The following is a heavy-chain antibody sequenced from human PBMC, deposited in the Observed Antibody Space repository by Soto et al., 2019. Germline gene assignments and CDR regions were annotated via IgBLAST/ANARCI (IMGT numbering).Heavy chain of an antibody. V-gene: IGHV4-61*01. CDR3: AKGFSTGMYVDS. CDR1: GDSVSSNSYY. Sequence: QVQLQESGPGLVTPSGTLSLTCSVSGDSVSSNSYYWTWIRQPPGKTLEWVGFIFSSGGTSTTPSLRGRLSMSVDTSKNQFSMRLTSVTAADTGVYFCAKGFSTGMYVDSWGRGALVTVSS. CDR2: IFSSGGT. D-gene: IGHD6-19*01. J-gene: IGHJ5*01.